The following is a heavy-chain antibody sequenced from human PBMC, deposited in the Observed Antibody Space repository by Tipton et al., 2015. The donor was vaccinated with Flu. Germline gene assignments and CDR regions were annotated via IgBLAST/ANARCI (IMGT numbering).Heavy chain of an antibody. CDR2: ISHSGST. CDR1: GDSMSSSHW. V-gene: IGHV4-4*01. D-gene: IGHD6-19*01. J-gene: IGHJ5*02. Sequence: TLSLTCAVSGDSMSSSHWWSWVRQPPGKGLEWIGEISHSGSTNYNPSLKSRLSISVDKSKNHFSVRLSSVTVADTAVYSCARAPYTSGWFWFDPWGQGALVTVSS. CDR3: ARAPYTSGWFWFDP.